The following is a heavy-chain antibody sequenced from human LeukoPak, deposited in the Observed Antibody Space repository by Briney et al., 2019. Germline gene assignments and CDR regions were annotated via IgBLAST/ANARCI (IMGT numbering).Heavy chain of an antibody. J-gene: IGHJ4*02. CDR3: AKGNIVGGGYFDY. V-gene: IGHV3-64*01. CDR1: GFTFSSYA. CDR2: ITTNGDST. D-gene: IGHD2/OR15-2a*01. Sequence: GGSLRLSCAASGFTFSSYAMHWVRQAPGKGLEYVSAITTNGDSTYYASSVKGRFTISRDNSKNTLYLQMNSLRAEDTAVYYCAKGNIVGGGYFDYWGQGTLVTVSS.